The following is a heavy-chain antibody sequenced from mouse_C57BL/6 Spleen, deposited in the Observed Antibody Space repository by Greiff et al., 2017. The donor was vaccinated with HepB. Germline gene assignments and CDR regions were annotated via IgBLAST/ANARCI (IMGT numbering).Heavy chain of an antibody. J-gene: IGHJ1*03. D-gene: IGHD1-1*01. CDR3: ARDDYYGSSYVIDWYFDV. CDR1: GYTFTSYW. V-gene: IGHV1-55*01. CDR2: IYPGSGST. Sequence: QVQLQQPGAELVKPGASVKMSCKASGYTFTSYWITWVKQRPGQGLEWIGDIYPGSGSTNYNEKFKSKATLTVDTSSSTAYMQLSSLTSEDSAFYYCARDDYYGSSYVIDWYFDVWGTGTTVTVSS.